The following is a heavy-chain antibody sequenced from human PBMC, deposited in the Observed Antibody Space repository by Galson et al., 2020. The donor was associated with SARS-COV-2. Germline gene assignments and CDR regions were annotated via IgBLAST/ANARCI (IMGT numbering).Heavy chain of an antibody. V-gene: IGHV3-30*02. CDR2: IRYDGSNK. D-gene: IGHD6-13*01. Sequence: GGSLRLSCAASGFTFSSYGMHWVRQAPGKGLEWVAFIRYDGSNKYYADSVKGRFTISRDNSKNTLYLQMNSLRAEDTAVYYCAKESLAAAGRDFDYWGQGTLVTGSS. CDR3: AKESLAAAGRDFDY. CDR1: GFTFSSYG. J-gene: IGHJ4*02.